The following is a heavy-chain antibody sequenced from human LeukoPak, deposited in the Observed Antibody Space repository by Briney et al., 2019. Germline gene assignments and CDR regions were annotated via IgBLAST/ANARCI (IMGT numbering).Heavy chain of an antibody. J-gene: IGHJ4*02. D-gene: IGHD3-22*01. CDR2: ISYDGSNK. CDR3: AREPTGYYDSSGTFDY. CDR1: GFTFSSYA. Sequence: GGSLRLSCAASGFTFSSYAMHWVRQAPGKGLEWVAVISYDGSNKYYADSVKGRFTISRDNSKNTLYLQMNSLRAGDTAVYYCAREPTGYYDSSGTFDYWGQGTLVTVSS. V-gene: IGHV3-30-3*01.